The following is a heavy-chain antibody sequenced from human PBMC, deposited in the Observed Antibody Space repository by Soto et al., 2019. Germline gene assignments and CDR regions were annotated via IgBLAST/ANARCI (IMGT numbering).Heavy chain of an antibody. CDR3: AKFGMATTKRSPPYYIDY. D-gene: IGHD1-1*01. V-gene: IGHV3-23*01. CDR1: GFTFRSYA. Sequence: GGSLRLSGAASGFTFRSYAMSGCRQAPGKGLEWVASISGSGGGTYYADSVKGRFTFSRDNSKNTLYLQMNSLRAEDTAVYYCAKFGMATTKRSPPYYIDYWGQGDLVTVSS. J-gene: IGHJ4*02. CDR2: ISGSGGGT.